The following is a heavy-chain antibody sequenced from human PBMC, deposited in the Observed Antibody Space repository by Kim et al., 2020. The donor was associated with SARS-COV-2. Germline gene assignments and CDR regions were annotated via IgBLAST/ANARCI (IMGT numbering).Heavy chain of an antibody. J-gene: IGHJ3*02. D-gene: IGHD3-10*01. CDR2: INAGNGNT. CDR1: GYTFTSYA. CDR3: ASYTYYYGSGSFWYAFDI. Sequence: ASVKVSCKASGYTFTSYAMHWVRQAPGQRLEWMGWINAGNGNTKYSQKFQGRVTITRDTSASTAYMELSSLRSEDTAVYYCASYTYYYGSGSFWYAFDIWGQGTMVTVSS. V-gene: IGHV1-3*01.